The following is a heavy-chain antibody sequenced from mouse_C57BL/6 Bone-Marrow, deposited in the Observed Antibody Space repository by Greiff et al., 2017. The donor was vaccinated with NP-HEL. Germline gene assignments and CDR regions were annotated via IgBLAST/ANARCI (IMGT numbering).Heavy chain of an antibody. J-gene: IGHJ1*03. CDR3: ARDGYYGYFDV. CDR1: GYTFTDYY. V-gene: IGHV1-19*01. Sequence: VHVKQSGPVLVKPGASVKMSCKASGYTFTDYYMNWVKQSHGKSLEWIGVINPYNGGTSYNQKFKGKATLTVDKSSSTAYMELNSLTSEDSAVYYCARDGYYGYFDVWGTGTTVTVSS. D-gene: IGHD2-3*01. CDR2: INPYNGGT.